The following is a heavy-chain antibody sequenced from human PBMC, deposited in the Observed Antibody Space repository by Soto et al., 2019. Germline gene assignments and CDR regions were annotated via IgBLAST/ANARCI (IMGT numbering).Heavy chain of an antibody. Sequence: PSETLSLTCTVSGGSISSGGYYWSWIRQHPGKGLEWIGYIYYSGSTYYNPSLKSRVAISVDTSKNQFSLKLSSVTAADTAVYYCARVRHQLPPNHYYYYGMDVWGQGTTVTVSS. D-gene: IGHD2-2*01. CDR1: GGSISSGGYY. J-gene: IGHJ6*02. CDR2: IYYSGST. CDR3: ARVRHQLPPNHYYYYGMDV. V-gene: IGHV4-31*03.